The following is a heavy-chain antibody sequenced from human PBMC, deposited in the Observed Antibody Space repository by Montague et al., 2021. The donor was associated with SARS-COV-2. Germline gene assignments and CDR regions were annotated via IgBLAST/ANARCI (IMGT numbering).Heavy chain of an antibody. D-gene: IGHD3-3*01. CDR1: GGSISNYY. Sequence: SETLSLTCTVSGGSISNYYWSWIRQPAGKGLEWIGRIYASGNTNYNPSLKSRVTMSVDTSKNPFSLKLSSVTAADTAVYYCATLPSSITIFGVVQGYYFDDWGQGTLVTVSS. CDR3: ATLPSSITIFGVVQGYYFDD. J-gene: IGHJ4*02. CDR2: IYASGNT. V-gene: IGHV4-4*07.